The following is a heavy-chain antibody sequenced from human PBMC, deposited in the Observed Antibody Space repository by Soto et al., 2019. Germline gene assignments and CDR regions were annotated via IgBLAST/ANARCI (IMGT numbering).Heavy chain of an antibody. Sequence: QITLNESGPTVVKPAETLTLTCTFSGFSLTTSGVGVGWIRQSPGKPPEWLAPIYWDDDKRYSASLKSRLTITKDTSKNQVVLRMASVDPADTATYYCAHRILRTVFGLVTTTAIYFDFWGQGTPVVVSS. J-gene: IGHJ4*02. D-gene: IGHD3-3*01. V-gene: IGHV2-5*02. CDR3: AHRILRTVFGLVTTTAIYFDF. CDR1: GFSLTTSGVG. CDR2: IYWDDDK.